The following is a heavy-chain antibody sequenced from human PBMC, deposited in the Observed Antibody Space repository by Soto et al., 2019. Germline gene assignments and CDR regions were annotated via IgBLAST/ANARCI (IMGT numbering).Heavy chain of an antibody. CDR3: ARDPFDYGSAFDI. J-gene: IGHJ3*02. D-gene: IGHD4-17*01. V-gene: IGHV3-33*01. Sequence: GGSLRLSCAASGFTFSSYGMHWVRQAPGKGLEWVAVIWYDGSNKYYADSVKGRFTISRDNSKNTLYLQMNSLRAEDTAVYYCARDPFDYGSAFDIWGQGTMVTVSS. CDR2: IWYDGSNK. CDR1: GFTFSSYG.